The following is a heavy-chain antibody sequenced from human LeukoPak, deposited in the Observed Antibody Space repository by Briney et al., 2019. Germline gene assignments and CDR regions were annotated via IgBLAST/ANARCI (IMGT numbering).Heavy chain of an antibody. CDR1: GYSFTNYW. CDR2: IYPGDSDT. Sequence: GESLKISCKGSGYSFTNYWIAWVRQMPGKGLEWKGIIYPGDSDTRYSPSFQGQVTISADKSITTAYLQWSSLKASDTAMYYCARQSKVATTAPVYWGQGTLVTVSS. V-gene: IGHV5-51*01. D-gene: IGHD5-12*01. J-gene: IGHJ4*02. CDR3: ARQSKVATTAPVY.